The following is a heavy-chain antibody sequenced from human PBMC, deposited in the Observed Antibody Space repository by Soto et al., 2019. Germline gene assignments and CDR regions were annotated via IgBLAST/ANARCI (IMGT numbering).Heavy chain of an antibody. V-gene: IGHV3-30-3*01. Sequence: PGGSLRLSCAASGFTFSSYAMHWVRQAPGKGLEWVAVISYDGSNKYYADSVKGRFTISRDNSKNTLYLQMNSLRAEDTAVYYCARDRTVTTPPLDYWGQGTLVTVSS. CDR3: ARDRTVTTPPLDY. CDR2: ISYDGSNK. J-gene: IGHJ4*02. CDR1: GFTFSSYA. D-gene: IGHD4-17*01.